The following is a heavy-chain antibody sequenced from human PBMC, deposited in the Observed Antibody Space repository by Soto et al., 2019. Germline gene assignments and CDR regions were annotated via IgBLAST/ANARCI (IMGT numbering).Heavy chain of an antibody. V-gene: IGHV3-48*02. CDR3: ARVGQQLARGVTGPDP. CDR1: GFTFSSYS. J-gene: IGHJ5*02. Sequence: GGSVRLSCAASGFTFSSYSMNWVRQAPGKGLEWVSYISSSSSTIYYADSVEGRFTISRDNAKNSLYLQMNSLRDEDTAVYYCARVGQQLARGVTGPDPWGQGTLVTVSS. D-gene: IGHD6-13*01. CDR2: ISSSSSTI.